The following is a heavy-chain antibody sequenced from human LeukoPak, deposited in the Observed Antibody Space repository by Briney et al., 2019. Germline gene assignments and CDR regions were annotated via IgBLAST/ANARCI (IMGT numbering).Heavy chain of an antibody. CDR1: GGPFSGYF. J-gene: IGHJ4*02. Sequence: PSETLSLTCAVSGGPFSGYFWRWIRQPPGKGLEWIGEIHNSGTTNYNPSLNSRVTISEDTSKNQFYLNLSSVTAADTAVYYCASRYYYNLGSFPFDFWGQGTLVTVSS. V-gene: IGHV4-34*01. CDR3: ASRYYYNLGSFPFDF. D-gene: IGHD3-10*01. CDR2: IHNSGTT.